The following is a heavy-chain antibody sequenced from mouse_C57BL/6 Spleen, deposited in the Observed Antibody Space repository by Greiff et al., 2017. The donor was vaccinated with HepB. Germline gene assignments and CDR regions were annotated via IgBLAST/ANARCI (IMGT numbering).Heavy chain of an antibody. CDR1: GYTFTGYW. Sequence: QVQLQQSGAELMKPGASVKLSCKATGYTFTGYWIEWVKQRPGHGLEWIGEILPGSGSTNYNEKFKGKATFTADTSSNTAYMQLSSLTTEDSAIYYCASGGYYYGSSQYYYAMDYWGQGTSVTVSS. CDR3: ASGGYYYGSSQYYYAMDY. J-gene: IGHJ4*01. V-gene: IGHV1-9*01. D-gene: IGHD1-1*01. CDR2: ILPGSGST.